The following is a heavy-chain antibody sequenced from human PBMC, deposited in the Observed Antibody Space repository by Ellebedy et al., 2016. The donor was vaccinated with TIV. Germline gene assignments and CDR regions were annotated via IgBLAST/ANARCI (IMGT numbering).Heavy chain of an antibody. CDR2: VNEDGSEE. CDR1: GFTFSSYW. V-gene: IGHV3-7*01. J-gene: IGHJ4*02. D-gene: IGHD6-13*01. CDR3: AGSSSSWYF. Sequence: GESLKISCEASGFTFSSYWMSWVRLAPGKGLEWVANVNEDGSEEHYVDSVKGRFTISRDNDKNSLYLHMDSLRAEDTAIYYCAGSSSSWYFWGQGTLVTVSS.